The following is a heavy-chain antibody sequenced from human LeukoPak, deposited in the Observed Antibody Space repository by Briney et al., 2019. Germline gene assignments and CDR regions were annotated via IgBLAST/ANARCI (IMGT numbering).Heavy chain of an antibody. D-gene: IGHD3-10*01. V-gene: IGHV3-7*03. CDR2: IKQDGSEK. CDR1: GFTFSNVW. Sequence: GSLRLSCAASGFTFSNVWMSWVRQAPGKGLEWVANIKQDGSEKNYVDSVKGRFTVSRDNAKNSLYLQMNSLRVEDTAVYYCGRYGQVPIDWGQGTLVTVSS. CDR3: GRYGQVPID. J-gene: IGHJ4*02.